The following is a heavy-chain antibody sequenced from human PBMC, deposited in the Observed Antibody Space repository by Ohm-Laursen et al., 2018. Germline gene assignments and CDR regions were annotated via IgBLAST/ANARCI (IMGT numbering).Heavy chain of an antibody. CDR2: INHSGST. CDR1: GGSFSGYY. J-gene: IGHJ5*02. Sequence: PSETLSLTCSVYGGSFSGYYWSWIRQPPGKGLEWIGEINHSGSTNYNPSLKSRVTISVDTSKNQFSLKLSSVTAADTAVYYCARAVGDMTTVTTGFDPWGQGTLVTVPS. CDR3: ARAVGDMTTVTTGFDP. V-gene: IGHV4-34*01. D-gene: IGHD4-11*01.